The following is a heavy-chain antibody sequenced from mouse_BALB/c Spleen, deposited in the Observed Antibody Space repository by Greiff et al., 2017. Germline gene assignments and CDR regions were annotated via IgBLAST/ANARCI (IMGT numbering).Heavy chain of an antibody. CDR3: ARSGSYGYAMDY. D-gene: IGHD1-1*01. CDR1: GFTFSSFG. Sequence: EVKVVESGGGLVQPGGSLKLSCAASGFTFSSFGMHWVRQAPEKGLEWVAYISSGSSTIYYADTVKGRFTISRDNPKNTLFLQMTSLRSEDTAMYYCARSGSYGYAMDYWGQGTSVTVSS. CDR2: ISSGSSTI. V-gene: IGHV5-17*02. J-gene: IGHJ4*01.